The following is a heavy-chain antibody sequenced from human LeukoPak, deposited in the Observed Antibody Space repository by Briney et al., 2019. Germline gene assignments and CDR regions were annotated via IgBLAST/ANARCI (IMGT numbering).Heavy chain of an antibody. Sequence: GGSLRLSCAASGFSFSNHGMHWVRQAPGKRLEWVAVIWDDGNNKRYANSVNGRFTISRDNSENTLYLQMNGLAAEDTAMYYCARDSYQDYYGRFDPWGQGTLVIVSS. CDR1: GFSFSNHG. J-gene: IGHJ5*02. D-gene: IGHD3-10*01. CDR2: IWDDGNNK. V-gene: IGHV3-33*01. CDR3: ARDSYQDYYGRFDP.